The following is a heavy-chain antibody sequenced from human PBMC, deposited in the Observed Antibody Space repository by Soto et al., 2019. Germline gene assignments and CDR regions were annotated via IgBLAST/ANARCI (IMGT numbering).Heavy chain of an antibody. V-gene: IGHV4-39*07. J-gene: IGHJ4*02. CDR3: ARGSRYYGSGSYYRRKNDIFDY. CDR1: DGSISSGSYW. Sequence: PSETLSLTCTVSDGSISSGSYWWGWIRQPPGKGLEWIGGIYYSGSTYYNPSLKSRVTISVDTSKNQFSLKLSSVTAADTAVYYCARGSRYYGSGSYYRRKNDIFDYWGQGTLVTVSS. D-gene: IGHD3-10*01. CDR2: IYYSGST.